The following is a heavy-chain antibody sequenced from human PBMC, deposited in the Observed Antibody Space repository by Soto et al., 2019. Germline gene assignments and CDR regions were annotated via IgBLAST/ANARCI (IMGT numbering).Heavy chain of an antibody. D-gene: IGHD6-6*01. CDR2: INHSGST. CDR3: ARVVHYYGMDV. J-gene: IGHJ6*02. CDR1: GGSFSGYY. Sequence: ETLSLTCAVYGGSFSGYYWSWIRQPPGKGLEWIGEINHSGSTNYNPSLKSRVTISVDTSKNQFSLKLSSVTAADTAVYYCARVVHYYGMDVWSQGTTVSVSS. V-gene: IGHV4-34*01.